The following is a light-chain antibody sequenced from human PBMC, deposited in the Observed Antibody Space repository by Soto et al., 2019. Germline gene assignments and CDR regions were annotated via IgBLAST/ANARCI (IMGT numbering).Light chain of an antibody. V-gene: IGKV3-15*01. CDR2: GAS. J-gene: IGKJ1*01. CDR1: QSVSSK. CDR3: PHYSTWLWT. Sequence: EIVMTQSPATLSVSPGERATLSCRASQSVSSKLAWYQQKPGQGPRLLIYGASTRATGIPARFSGSGSGTEFTLTITSLQSEDFEVYYCPHYSTWLWTFGQGTKVAIK.